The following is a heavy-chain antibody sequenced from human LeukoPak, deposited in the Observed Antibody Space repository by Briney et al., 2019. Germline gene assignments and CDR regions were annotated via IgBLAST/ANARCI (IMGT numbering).Heavy chain of an antibody. J-gene: IGHJ4*02. V-gene: IGHV1-2*02. Sequence: ASVKVSCKASGYTXTAYYMHWVRLAPGQGLEWMGWINPNNGSTNYAQRFQGRVTMTTDTSISTAYMELSGLTSDDAAVYYCASGGAGTRGTTVDYWGQGTLVTVSS. CDR1: GYTXTAYY. D-gene: IGHD1-1*01. CDR3: ASGGAGTRGTTVDY. CDR2: INPNNGST.